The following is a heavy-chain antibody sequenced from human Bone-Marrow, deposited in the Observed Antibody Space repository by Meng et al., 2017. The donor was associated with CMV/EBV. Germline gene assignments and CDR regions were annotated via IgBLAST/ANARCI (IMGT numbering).Heavy chain of an antibody. V-gene: IGHV3-21*01. CDR1: GFTFSSYS. CDR2: ISSSSSYI. J-gene: IGHJ6*02. Sequence: GESLKISCAASGFTFSSYSMNWVRQAPGKGLEWGLSISSSSSYIYYADSVKGRFTISRDNAKNSQYLQMNSLRAEDTAVYYCARDAYEQWTYTLYGMDVWGQGTTVTVSS. D-gene: IGHD6-19*01. CDR3: ARDAYEQWTYTLYGMDV.